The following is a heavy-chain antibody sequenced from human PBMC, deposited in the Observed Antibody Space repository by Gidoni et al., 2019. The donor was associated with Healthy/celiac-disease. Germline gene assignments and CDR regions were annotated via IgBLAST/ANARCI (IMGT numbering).Heavy chain of an antibody. CDR1: GFTVSSNY. CDR3: ARVWTTVTPYGMDV. J-gene: IGHJ6*02. D-gene: IGHD4-17*01. V-gene: IGHV3-53*02. CDR2: IYSGGST. Sequence: EVQLVETGGGLIQPGGSLRLSCAASGFTVSSNYMSWVRQAPGKGLEWVSVIYSGGSTYYADSVKGRFTISRDNSKNTLYLQMNSLRAEDTAVYYCARVWTTVTPYGMDVWGQGTTVTVSS.